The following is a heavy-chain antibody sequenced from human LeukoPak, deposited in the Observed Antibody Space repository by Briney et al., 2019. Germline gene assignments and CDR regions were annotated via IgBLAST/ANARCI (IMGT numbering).Heavy chain of an antibody. D-gene: IGHD3-3*01. CDR1: GGSISSYY. V-gene: IGHV4-59*01. J-gene: IGHJ5*02. Sequence: SETLSLTCTVSGGSISSYYWSWLRQPPGKGLEWIGYIYYSGSTTYNPSLKSRVTISVDTSKDQFSLKLSSVTAADTAVYYCARGGYDFWSGSKNWFDPWGQGTLVTVSS. CDR2: IYYSGST. CDR3: ARGGYDFWSGSKNWFDP.